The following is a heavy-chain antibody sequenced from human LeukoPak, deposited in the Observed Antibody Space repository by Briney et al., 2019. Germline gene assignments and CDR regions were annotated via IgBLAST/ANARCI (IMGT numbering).Heavy chain of an antibody. D-gene: IGHD2-21*01. CDR3: AKMGIVAYYYGMDV. CDR1: GGSISTSSYY. J-gene: IGHJ6*02. CDR2: IYYSGST. V-gene: IGHV4-61*05. Sequence: SETLSLTCTVSGGSISTSSYYWGWIRQPPGKGLEWIGYIYYSGSTNYNPSLKSRVTISVDTSKNQFSLKLSSVTAADTAVYYCAKMGIVAYYYGMDVWGQGTTVTVSS.